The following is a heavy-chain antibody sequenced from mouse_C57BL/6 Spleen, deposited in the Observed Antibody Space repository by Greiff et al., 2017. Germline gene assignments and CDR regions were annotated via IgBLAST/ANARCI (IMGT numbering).Heavy chain of an antibody. CDR3: ANNYYGSGFDY. CDR1: GFTFSAYG. D-gene: IGHD1-1*01. J-gene: IGHJ2*01. CDR2: ISSGSSTI. V-gene: IGHV5-17*01. Sequence: EVKVVESGGGLVKPGGSLKLSCAASGFTFSAYGMHWVRQAPEKGLEWVAYISSGSSTIYYADTVKGRFTISRDNAKNTLFLQMTRLRSEDTAMYYGANNYYGSGFDYWGQGTTLTVSS.